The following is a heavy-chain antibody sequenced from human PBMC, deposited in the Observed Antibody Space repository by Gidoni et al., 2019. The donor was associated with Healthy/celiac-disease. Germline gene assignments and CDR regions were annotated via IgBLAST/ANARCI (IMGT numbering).Heavy chain of an antibody. J-gene: IGHJ5*02. V-gene: IGHV4-39*01. CDR1: GGSISSSSYY. CDR2: IYYSGST. Sequence: QLQLQESGPGLVKPSETLSLTCTVSGGSISSSSYYWGWIRQPPGKGLEWIGSIYYSGSTYYNPSLKSRVTISADTAVYYCARPISSGYFGGGSNWFDPWGQGTLVTVSS. D-gene: IGHD3-22*01. CDR3: P.